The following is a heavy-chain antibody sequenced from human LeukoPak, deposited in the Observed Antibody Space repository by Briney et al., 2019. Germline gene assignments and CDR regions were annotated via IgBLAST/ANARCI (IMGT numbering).Heavy chain of an antibody. CDR3: AREYYDILTGYPRPDY. D-gene: IGHD3-9*01. Sequence: PGGSLRLSCAASGFTVSNTYMSWVRQAPGKGLEWVSLIYSGGSTYYADSVKGRFTISRDNSKNTLYLQMNSLRAEDTAVYYCAREYYDILTGYPRPDYWGQGTLVTVSS. J-gene: IGHJ4*02. CDR1: GFTVSNTY. V-gene: IGHV3-53*01. CDR2: IYSGGST.